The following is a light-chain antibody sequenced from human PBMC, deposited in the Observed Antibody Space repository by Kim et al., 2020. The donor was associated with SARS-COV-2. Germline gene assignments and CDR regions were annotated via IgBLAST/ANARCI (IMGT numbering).Light chain of an antibody. CDR2: EAS. CDR3: QEYTTSSGT. CDR1: QTITNS. Sequence: DIQMTQSPSALSASVGDRVTITCRASQTITNSLAWYQQKPGKAPKLLISEASTLEFGVPSRFSGSGSGAQFTLTISSLQPDDFAIYYCQEYTTSSGTFGQGTKLEI. V-gene: IGKV1-5*03. J-gene: IGKJ1*01.